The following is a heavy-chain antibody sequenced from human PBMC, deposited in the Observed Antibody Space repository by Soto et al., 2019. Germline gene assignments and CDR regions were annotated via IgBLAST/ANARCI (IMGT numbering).Heavy chain of an antibody. V-gene: IGHV3-23*01. D-gene: IGHD3-9*01. J-gene: IGHJ3*02. CDR1: GFIFSSYA. CDR2: ISGSGGST. CDR3: AKGRYLSVSSTFAFDI. Sequence: EVQLLESGGGLVQPGGSLRLSCAASGFIFSSYAVGWVRQAPGEGLQWVSAISGSGGSTYYADSVKGRFTISRDNSKNTLYGQMNSLRAEDTAVYFCAKGRYLSVSSTFAFDIWGQGTMVTVSS.